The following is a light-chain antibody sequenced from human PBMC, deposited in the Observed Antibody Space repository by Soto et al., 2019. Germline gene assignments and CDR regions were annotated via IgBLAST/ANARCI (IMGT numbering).Light chain of an antibody. CDR2: GAS. CDR1: QLISTY. J-gene: IGKJ4*01. Sequence: DMQMTQSPSSLSASVGDRVAITCRASQLISTYLNWYQLKPGKAPKLLIYGASSLQTGVPSRFSGSGSGTDFTLTISSLQPEDFATYYCQQSYNTPLTFGGGTKVDNK. V-gene: IGKV1-39*01. CDR3: QQSYNTPLT.